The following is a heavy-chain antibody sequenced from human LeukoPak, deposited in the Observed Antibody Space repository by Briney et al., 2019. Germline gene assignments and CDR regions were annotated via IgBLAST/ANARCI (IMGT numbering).Heavy chain of an antibody. V-gene: IGHV3-21*01. CDR1: GFTFSSYS. CDR3: ARGGAGKTAMDLFDY. D-gene: IGHD5-18*01. J-gene: IGHJ4*02. CDR2: ISSSSSTI. Sequence: PGGSLRLSCAASGFTFSSYSMNWVRQAPGKGLEWGSSISSSSSTIFYADSVKGRFTISRDNAKNSLYLQLKSLRAEDTAVYYCARGGAGKTAMDLFDYWGQGTLVTVSS.